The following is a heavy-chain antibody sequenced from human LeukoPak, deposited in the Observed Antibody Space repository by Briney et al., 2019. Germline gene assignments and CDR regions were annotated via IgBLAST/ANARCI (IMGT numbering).Heavy chain of an antibody. CDR2: INPDGRNT. CDR1: GFTFTIYW. CDR3: AKVDGSGNSIFDY. J-gene: IGHJ4*02. D-gene: IGHD3-22*01. V-gene: IGHV3-74*01. Sequence: GGSLRLSCAASGFTFTIYWIHWVPKTPGKGLVWVSRINPDGRNTNYADSVKGRFTISRDNAKNTLYLQMNSLRVEDTATYYCAKVDGSGNSIFDYWGQGTLVPVSS.